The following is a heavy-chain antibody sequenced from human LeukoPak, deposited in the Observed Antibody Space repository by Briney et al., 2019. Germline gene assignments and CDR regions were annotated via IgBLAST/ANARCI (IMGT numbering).Heavy chain of an antibody. D-gene: IGHD3-10*01. CDR2: MNPNSGNT. V-gene: IGHV1-8*01. J-gene: IGHJ5*02. CDR1: GYTFTSYD. Sequence: ASVKVSCKASGYTFTSYDINWVRQATGQGLEWMGWMNPNSGNTGYAQKFQGRVTMTRNTSISTAYMELSCLRSEDTAVYCCARGPRKMVRGVVNWFDPWGQGTLVTVSS. CDR3: ARGPRKMVRGVVNWFDP.